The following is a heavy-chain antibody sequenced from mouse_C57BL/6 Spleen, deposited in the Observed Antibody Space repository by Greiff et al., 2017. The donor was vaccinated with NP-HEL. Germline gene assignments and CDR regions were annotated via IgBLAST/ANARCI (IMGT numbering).Heavy chain of an antibody. Sequence: EVQLQQSGPELVKPGASVKISCKASGYSFTGYYMNWVKQSPEKSLEWIGEINPSTGGTTYNQKFKAKATLTVDKSSSTAYMQLKSLTSEDSAVYYCARLRHFYAMDYWGQGTSVTVSS. CDR3: ARLRHFYAMDY. CDR2: INPSTGGT. J-gene: IGHJ4*01. V-gene: IGHV1-42*01. D-gene: IGHD2-12*01. CDR1: GYSFTGYY.